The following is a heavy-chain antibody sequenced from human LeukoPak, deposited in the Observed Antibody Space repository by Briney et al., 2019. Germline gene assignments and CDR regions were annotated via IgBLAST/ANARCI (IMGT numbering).Heavy chain of an antibody. CDR2: IYYSGST. CDR3: AELPELGSFDY. Sequence: SETLSLTCTVSGGSISSSSYCWGWIRQPPGKGLEWIGSIYYSGSTYYDPSLKSRVTISVDTSKNQFSLKLSSVIAADTAVYYCAELPELGSFDYWGQGTLVTVSS. D-gene: IGHD1-14*01. CDR1: GGSISSSSYC. V-gene: IGHV4-39*01. J-gene: IGHJ4*02.